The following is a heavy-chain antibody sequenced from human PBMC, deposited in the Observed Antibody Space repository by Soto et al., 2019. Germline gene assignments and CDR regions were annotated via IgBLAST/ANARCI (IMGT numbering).Heavy chain of an antibody. Sequence: QVQLGQSGAEVKKPGASVKVSCKASGYSFSTYDINWVRQAAGQGLEWMGWVNPKSGNTDYSQRFRGRVTMTSNTSISTAYMELSALTTEDTAVYYCARPYCDSTSCYTDWFDPWGQGTLVTVSS. CDR2: VNPKSGNT. J-gene: IGHJ5*02. CDR1: GYSFSTYD. V-gene: IGHV1-8*01. D-gene: IGHD2-2*02. CDR3: ARPYCDSTSCYTDWFDP.